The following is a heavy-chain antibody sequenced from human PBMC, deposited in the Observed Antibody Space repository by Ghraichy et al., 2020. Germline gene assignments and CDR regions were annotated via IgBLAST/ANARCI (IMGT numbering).Heavy chain of an antibody. D-gene: IGHD5-18*01. Sequence: GGSLRLSCAASGFTFSSYGMHWVRQAPGKGLEWVAVIWYDGSNKYYADSVKGRFTISRDNSKNTLYMQMNSLRAEDTAVYYCARDHGYSYGYLSYYYYGMDVWGQGTTVTVSS. CDR2: IWYDGSNK. CDR1: GFTFSSYG. V-gene: IGHV3-33*08. CDR3: ARDHGYSYGYLSYYYYGMDV. J-gene: IGHJ6*02.